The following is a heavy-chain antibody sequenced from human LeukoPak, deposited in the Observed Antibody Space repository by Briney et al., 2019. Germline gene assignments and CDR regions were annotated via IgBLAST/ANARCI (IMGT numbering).Heavy chain of an antibody. CDR1: GGSISSGDYY. J-gene: IGHJ3*02. Sequence: PSQTLSLTCSVSGGSISSGDYYWSWIRQSPGKGLEWIGYIYYSGSTYYNPSLKSRVTISVDTSKNQFSLKLSSVTAADTAVYYCARVVFSGSYFGAFDIWGQGTMVTVSS. CDR3: ARVVFSGSYFGAFDI. D-gene: IGHD3-10*01. CDR2: IYYSGST. V-gene: IGHV4-30-4*01.